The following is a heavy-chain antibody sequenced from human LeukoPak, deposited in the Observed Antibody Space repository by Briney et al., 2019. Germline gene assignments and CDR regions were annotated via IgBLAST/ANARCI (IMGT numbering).Heavy chain of an antibody. J-gene: IGHJ4*02. V-gene: IGHV1-2*02. CDR2: INPNRGGT. CDR1: GYIFTGYY. Sequence: GASVNVSCKASGYIFTGYYMHWVRQAPGQGLEWVGWINPNRGGTTYAQNFQGRVTMTRDTSISTVYMELSRLRSDDTAVYYCARESAGGFGELLYWGQGTLVTVSS. CDR3: ARESAGGFGELLY. D-gene: IGHD3-10*01.